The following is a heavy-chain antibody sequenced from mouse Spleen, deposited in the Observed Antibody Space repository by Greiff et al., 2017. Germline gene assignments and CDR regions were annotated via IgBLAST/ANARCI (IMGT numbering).Heavy chain of an antibody. J-gene: IGHJ2*01. CDR2: INPSTGGT. CDR3: ARRPYFDY. CDR1: GYSFTGYY. Sequence: EVKLVESGPELVKPGASVKISCKASGYSFTGYYMNWVKQSPEKSLEWIGEINPSTGGTTYNQKFKAKATLTVDKSSSTAYMQLKSLTSEDSAVYYCARRPYFDYWGQGTTLTVSS. V-gene: IGHV1-42*01.